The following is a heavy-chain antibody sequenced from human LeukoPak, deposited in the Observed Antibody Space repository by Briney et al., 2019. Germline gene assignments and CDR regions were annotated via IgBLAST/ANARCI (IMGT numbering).Heavy chain of an antibody. CDR1: GFTFSSYA. CDR3: AKTLVGATAYFDS. D-gene: IGHD1-26*01. V-gene: IGHV3-23*01. J-gene: IGHJ4*02. Sequence: PGGSLRLSCAASGFTFSSYAMSWVSQVPGRGLEWVSSISGSGGRTYYADSVKGRFIISRDNSKNTVNLQMNSLRAEDTALYYCAKTLVGATAYFDSWGQGTLVTVSS. CDR2: ISGSGGRT.